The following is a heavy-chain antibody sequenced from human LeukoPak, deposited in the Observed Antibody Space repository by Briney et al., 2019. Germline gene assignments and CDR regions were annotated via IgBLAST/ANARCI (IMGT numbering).Heavy chain of an antibody. V-gene: IGHV4-34*01. CDR1: GGSFSGFY. Sequence: SETLSLTCAVSGGSFSGFYWSWLRQSPGTGLEWMGEINHRGTTNYNPSFKSRVTMSADMSKNEFSLKMNSLTAADTAVYYCATIVVRGSQSWFDPWGQGTLVTVSS. D-gene: IGHD3-10*01. J-gene: IGHJ5*02. CDR3: ATIVVRGSQSWFDP. CDR2: INHRGTT.